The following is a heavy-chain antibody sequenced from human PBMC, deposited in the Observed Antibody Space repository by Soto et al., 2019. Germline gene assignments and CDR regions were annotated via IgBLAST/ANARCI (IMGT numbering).Heavy chain of an antibody. CDR1: GGTFNNYV. Sequence: QVQLVQSGAEVKKPGSSVKVSCRASGGTFNNYVINCVRQVPGQGLEWMAGIIPIFGTPNYAQKFQGRVTITADKSTSTAYMELNSLRSEDTAVYYCAGRCDGTNCLAHFDYWGQGTLVTVSS. J-gene: IGHJ4*02. D-gene: IGHD2-2*01. V-gene: IGHV1-69*06. CDR3: AGRCDGTNCLAHFDY. CDR2: IIPIFGTP.